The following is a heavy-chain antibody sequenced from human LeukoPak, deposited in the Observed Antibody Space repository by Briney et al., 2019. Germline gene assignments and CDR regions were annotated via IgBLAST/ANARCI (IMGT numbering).Heavy chain of an antibody. Sequence: SETLSLTCTVSGGSISTYYWTWIRQPPGKGLDWIGYIYYTGSTNYNPSLKSRVTLSVDTSKNQFSLKLSSVTAADTAVYYCARDGVAGKFSGYDFRPYWYFDLWGRGTLVTVSS. CDR3: ARDGVAGKFSGYDFRPYWYFDL. CDR2: IYYTGST. J-gene: IGHJ2*01. CDR1: GGSISTYY. V-gene: IGHV4-59*12. D-gene: IGHD5-12*01.